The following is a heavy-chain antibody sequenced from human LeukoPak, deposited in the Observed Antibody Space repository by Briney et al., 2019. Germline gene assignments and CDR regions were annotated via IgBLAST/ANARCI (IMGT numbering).Heavy chain of an antibody. V-gene: IGHV3-23*01. CDR3: AKGGEITMIVVAYFDY. CDR1: GFSFSSYA. J-gene: IGHJ4*02. D-gene: IGHD3-22*01. Sequence: GGSLRLSCAASGFSFSSYAVSWVRQAPGKGLEWVSAVSGSGGTTYYADSVKGRFTISRDNSKNTLFLQMNSLRAEDTAVYYCAKGGEITMIVVAYFDYWGQGTLVTVSS. CDR2: VSGSGGTT.